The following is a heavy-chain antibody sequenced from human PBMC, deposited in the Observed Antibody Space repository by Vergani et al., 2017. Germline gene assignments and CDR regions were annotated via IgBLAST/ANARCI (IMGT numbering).Heavy chain of an antibody. Sequence: QVQLQESGPGLVKSSETLSLTCSVSFDSIRNLYCNWIRQPPGKGLEWIGSIHYSENTNYNPSLKTRVTISVGTSKNQFSLTLTSVTAADTAVYYCASDTHSGQRADRWGQGILVTVTS. CDR2: IHYSENT. D-gene: IGHD6-19*01. CDR1: FDSIRNLY. J-gene: IGHJ5*02. CDR3: ASDTHSGQRADR. V-gene: IGHV4-59*11.